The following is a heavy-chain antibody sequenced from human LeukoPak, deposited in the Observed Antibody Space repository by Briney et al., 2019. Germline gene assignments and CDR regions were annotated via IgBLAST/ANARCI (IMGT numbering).Heavy chain of an antibody. V-gene: IGHV4-39*01. CDR1: GDSISSSSYY. CDR2: IYHSGSS. J-gene: IGHJ6*02. Sequence: SETLSLTCTVSGDSISSSSYYWGWIRQPLGKGLEMIGSIYHSGSSYYNPSLKSRVTISVDTSKNQFSLKLSSVTAADTAVYYCARCHYYYGMDVWGQGTTVTISS. CDR3: ARCHYYYGMDV.